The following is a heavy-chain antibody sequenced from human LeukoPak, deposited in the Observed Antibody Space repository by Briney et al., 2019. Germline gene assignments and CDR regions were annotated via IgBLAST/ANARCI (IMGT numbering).Heavy chain of an antibody. CDR2: IYGGADT. D-gene: IGHD3-9*01. J-gene: IGHJ6*02. CDR3: ARVDFRGGYHDILTGYYPNHGMDV. V-gene: IGHV3-53*01. CDR1: GLTVSSNH. Sequence: PGGSLRLSCAASGLTVSSNHMSWVRQAPGKGLEWISVIYGGADTYYADSVKGRFTISRDNSKNTLYLHLNSLRAEDTAVYYCARVDFRGGYHDILTGYYPNHGMDVWGQGTTVTVSS.